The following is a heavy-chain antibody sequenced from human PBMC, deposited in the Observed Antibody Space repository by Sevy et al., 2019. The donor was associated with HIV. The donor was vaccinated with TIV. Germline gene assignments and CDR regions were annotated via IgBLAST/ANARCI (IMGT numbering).Heavy chain of an antibody. CDR3: ARTYYYDSSGQWLYYFDY. CDR2: ISSSGSTI. V-gene: IGHV3-11*01. J-gene: IGHJ4*02. D-gene: IGHD3-22*01. CDR1: GFTFSDYY. Sequence: GGSLRLSCAASGFTFSDYYMSWIRQAPGKGLERVSYISSSGSTIYYADSVKGRFTISRDNAKNSLYLQMNSLRAEDTAVYYCARTYYYDSSGQWLYYFDYWRQGTLVTVSS.